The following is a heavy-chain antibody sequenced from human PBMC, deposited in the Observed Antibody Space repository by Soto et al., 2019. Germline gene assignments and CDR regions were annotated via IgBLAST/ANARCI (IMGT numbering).Heavy chain of an antibody. CDR2: IYYSGST. V-gene: IGHV4-61*01. Sequence: QVQLQESGPGLVKPSEILSLTCTVSGGSVSSGSYYWSWIRQPPGKGLEWIGYIYYSGSTNYNPSLKSRVTISVDTSKNQFSLKLSSVTAADTAVYYCARDRMDSSGYPTLLDYWGQGTLVTVSS. CDR3: ARDRMDSSGYPTLLDY. CDR1: GGSVSSGSYY. D-gene: IGHD3-22*01. J-gene: IGHJ4*02.